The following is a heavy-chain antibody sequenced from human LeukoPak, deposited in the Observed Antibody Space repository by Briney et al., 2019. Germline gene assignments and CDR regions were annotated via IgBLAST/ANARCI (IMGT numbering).Heavy chain of an antibody. D-gene: IGHD5-24*01. V-gene: IGHV1-24*01. J-gene: IGHJ4*02. CDR2: FDPEDGET. CDR1: GYTLTELS. CDR3: ARGRRDGYNWRDLFDY. Sequence: GASVKVSCKVSGYTLTELSMHWVRQAPGKGLEWMGGFDPEDGETIYAQKFQGRVTMTEDTSTDTAYMELSSLRSEDTAVYYCARGRRDGYNWRDLFDYWGQGTLVTVSS.